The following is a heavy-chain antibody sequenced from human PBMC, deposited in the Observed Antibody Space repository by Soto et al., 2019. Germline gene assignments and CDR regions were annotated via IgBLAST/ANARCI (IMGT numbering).Heavy chain of an antibody. CDR1: GGSISSGGYS. V-gene: IGHV4-30-2*01. D-gene: IGHD2-15*01. Sequence: QLQLQESGSGLVKPSQTLSLTCAVSGGSISSGGYSWSWIRQPPGKGLEWIGYIYHSGSTYYNPSLRSRVTISVDRSKTQSALKLSSVTAADTAVYYCARGQVVAAQHWGQGPLVTVSS. J-gene: IGHJ4*02. CDR3: ARGQVVAAQH. CDR2: IYHSGST.